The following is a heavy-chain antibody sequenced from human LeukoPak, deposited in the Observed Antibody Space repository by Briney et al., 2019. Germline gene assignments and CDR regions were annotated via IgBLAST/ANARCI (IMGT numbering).Heavy chain of an antibody. J-gene: IGHJ4*02. Sequence: SETLSLTCTVSGGSISSSSYYWGWIRQPPGKGLEWIGSIYYSGSTYYNPSLKSRVTISVDTSKNQFSLKLSSVTAADTAVYYCARSSRGRGYYFDYWGQGTLVTVSS. CDR2: IYYSGST. V-gene: IGHV4-39*07. D-gene: IGHD2-15*01. CDR1: GGSISSSSYY. CDR3: ARSSRGRGYYFDY.